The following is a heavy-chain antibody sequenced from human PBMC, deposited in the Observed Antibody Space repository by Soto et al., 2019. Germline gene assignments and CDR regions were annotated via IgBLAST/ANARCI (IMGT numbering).Heavy chain of an antibody. CDR1: GYTFTSYA. Sequence: ASVKVSCKASGYTFTSYAMHWVLQAPGQRLEWMGWINAGNGNTKYSQKFQGRVTITRDTSASTAYMELSSLRSEDTAVYYCARDYGSGSYYNEYYGMDVWGQGTTVTVS. CDR2: INAGNGNT. D-gene: IGHD3-10*01. J-gene: IGHJ6*02. V-gene: IGHV1-3*01. CDR3: ARDYGSGSYYNEYYGMDV.